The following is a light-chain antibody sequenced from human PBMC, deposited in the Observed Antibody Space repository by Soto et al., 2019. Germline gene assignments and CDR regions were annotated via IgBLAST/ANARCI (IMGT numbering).Light chain of an antibody. V-gene: IGKV3-20*01. J-gene: IGKJ1*01. Sequence: EIVLTQSPGTLSLSPGERATLSCRASQSVSSSYLAWYQQKPGQAPSLLIYGTSSRATAIPDRFSGSGSGTDFTLTISRLEPEDFAVYYCQQYGSSSWTFGQATKVEIK. CDR1: QSVSSSY. CDR2: GTS. CDR3: QQYGSSSWT.